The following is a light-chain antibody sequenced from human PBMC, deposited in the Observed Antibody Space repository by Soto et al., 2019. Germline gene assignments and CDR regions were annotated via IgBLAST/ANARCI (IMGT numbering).Light chain of an antibody. V-gene: IGLV2-14*01. CDR3: SSFTSTNTWV. Sequence: QSALTQPASVSGSPGQSITISCTGTSSDVGAYKYVSWYQQRPGKAPQLMIYEVSNRPSGVSDRFSGSKSGNTASLTISGLQAEDEADYYCSSFTSTNTWVFGGGTKLTVL. J-gene: IGLJ3*02. CDR1: SSDVGAYKY. CDR2: EVS.